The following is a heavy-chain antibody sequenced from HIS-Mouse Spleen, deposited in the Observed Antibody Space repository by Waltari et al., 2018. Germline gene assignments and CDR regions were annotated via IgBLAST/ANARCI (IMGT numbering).Heavy chain of an antibody. D-gene: IGHD6-13*01. CDR3: AREIPYSSSWYDWYFDL. Sequence: QLQLQESGPGLVKPSETLSLTCTVAGGSSSSSSYSWGWIRQPPGKGLEWIGSIYYSGSTYYNPSLKSRVTISVDTSKNQFSLKLSSVTAADTAVYYCAREIPYSSSWYDWYFDLWGRGTLVTVSS. V-gene: IGHV4-39*07. CDR1: GGSSSSSSYS. J-gene: IGHJ2*01. CDR2: IYYSGST.